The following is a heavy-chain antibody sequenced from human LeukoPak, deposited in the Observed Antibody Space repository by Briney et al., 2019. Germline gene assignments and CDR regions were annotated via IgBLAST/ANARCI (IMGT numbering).Heavy chain of an antibody. CDR3: ARDRGGVGAFEI. D-gene: IGHD3-3*01. J-gene: IGHJ3*02. CDR2: IYSGGST. V-gene: IGHV3-53*01. CDR1: GFTVSSYY. Sequence: GGSLRLSCAASGFTVSSYYMSWVRQAPGRGLEWVSVIYSGGSTYYADSVTGRCTISRDNYKNTLYLQMNSLRAEDTGVYYCARDRGGVGAFEIWGQGTMVTVSS.